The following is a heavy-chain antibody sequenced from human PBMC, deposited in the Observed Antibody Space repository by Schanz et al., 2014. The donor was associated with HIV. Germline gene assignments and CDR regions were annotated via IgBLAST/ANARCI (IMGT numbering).Heavy chain of an antibody. CDR3: ARVPPYSYGPTPNNYFFDY. J-gene: IGHJ4*02. Sequence: QVQLVQSGAEVKKPGASVKVSCKASGYTFTGYYMHWVRQAPGQGLEWMGWINPNSGGTNYAQKLQGRVTMTRDTSISTAYMELSRLRSDDTAVYYCARVPPYSYGPTPNNYFFDYWGQGTLVTVSS. D-gene: IGHD5-18*01. CDR1: GYTFTGYY. CDR2: INPNSGGT. V-gene: IGHV1-2*02.